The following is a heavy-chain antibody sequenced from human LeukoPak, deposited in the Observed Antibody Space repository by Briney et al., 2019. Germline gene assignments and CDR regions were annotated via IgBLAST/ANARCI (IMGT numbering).Heavy chain of an antibody. D-gene: IGHD2-2*01. CDR1: GGSISGSNW. CDR3: ARGGGVVVPAAFDY. J-gene: IGHJ4*02. CDR2: IYHSGST. Sequence: SGTLSLTCAVSGGSISGSNWWSWVRQPPGKGLEWIGEIYHSGSTNYNPSLKSRVTISVDKSKNQFSLKLSSVTAADTAVYYCARGGGVVVPAAFDYWGQGTLVTVSS. V-gene: IGHV4-4*02.